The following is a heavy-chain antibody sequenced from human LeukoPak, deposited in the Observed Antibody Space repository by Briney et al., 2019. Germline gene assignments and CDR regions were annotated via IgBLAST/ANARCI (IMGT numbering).Heavy chain of an antibody. Sequence: ASVKVSCKVSGYTLTELSMHWVRQAPGKGLEWMGGFDPEDGETIYAQKFQGRVTMTEDTSTGTAYMELSSLRSENTAVYYCKGIVVVTASSDAFDIWRQGTMVTVSS. CDR1: GYTLTELS. CDR2: FDPEDGET. D-gene: IGHD2-21*02. V-gene: IGHV1-24*01. J-gene: IGHJ3*02. CDR3: KGIVVVTASSDAFDI.